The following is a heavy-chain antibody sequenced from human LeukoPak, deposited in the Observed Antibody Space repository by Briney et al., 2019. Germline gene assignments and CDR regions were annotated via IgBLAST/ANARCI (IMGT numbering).Heavy chain of an antibody. D-gene: IGHD3-22*01. CDR1: GFTFSSYT. Sequence: GVSLRLSCAASGFTFSSYTMSWVRQAPGKGLEWVSAISGIGGSTYYADSVKGRFTISRDNSKNTLYLQINSLRAEDTAVYYCAKDLEEDYYDSSGHGIGFDYWGQGTLVTVSS. CDR2: ISGIGGST. CDR3: AKDLEEDYYDSSGHGIGFDY. V-gene: IGHV3-23*01. J-gene: IGHJ4*02.